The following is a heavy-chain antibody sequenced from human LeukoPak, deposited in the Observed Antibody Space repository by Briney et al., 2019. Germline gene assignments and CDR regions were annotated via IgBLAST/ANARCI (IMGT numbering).Heavy chain of an antibody. V-gene: IGHV4-59*01. CDR1: GGSISSYY. J-gene: IGHJ4*02. CDR3: ARLMTYYDILTGSPRQFDY. CDR2: IYYSGST. D-gene: IGHD3-9*01. Sequence: SETLSLTCTVSGGSISSYYWSWIRQPPGKGLEWIGYIYYSGSTNYNPSLKSRATISVDTSKNQFSLKLSSVTAADTAVYYCARLMTYYDILTGSPRQFDYWGQGTLVTVSS.